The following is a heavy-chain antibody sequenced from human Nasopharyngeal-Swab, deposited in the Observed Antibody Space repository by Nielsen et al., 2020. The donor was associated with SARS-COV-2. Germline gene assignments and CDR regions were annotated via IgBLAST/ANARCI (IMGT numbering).Heavy chain of an antibody. D-gene: IGHD6-6*01. CDR3: AREVRGIAARPYSDYYYGMDV. J-gene: IGHJ6*02. Sequence: WIRQPPGKGLEWIGYIYYSGSTNYNPSLKSRVTISVDTSKNQFSLNLSSVTAADTAVYYCAREVRGIAARPYSDYYYGMDVWGQGTTVTVSS. CDR2: IYYSGST. V-gene: IGHV4-59*01.